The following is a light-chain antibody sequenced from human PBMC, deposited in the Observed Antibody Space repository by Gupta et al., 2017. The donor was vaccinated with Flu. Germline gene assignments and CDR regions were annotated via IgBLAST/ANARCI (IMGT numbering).Light chain of an antibody. Sequence: IQMTQSPSSLSAFVGDRVTITCRASQSISSYLYWYQQKPGKAPKLLIYAAASLQSSVTSRFSGGGSCTDFSLTSSSLQPEDFSTDYCRQSYSTPSCTFGQGTKLEIK. V-gene: IGKV1-39*01. CDR2: AAA. CDR1: QSISSY. J-gene: IGKJ2*02. CDR3: RQSYSTPSCT.